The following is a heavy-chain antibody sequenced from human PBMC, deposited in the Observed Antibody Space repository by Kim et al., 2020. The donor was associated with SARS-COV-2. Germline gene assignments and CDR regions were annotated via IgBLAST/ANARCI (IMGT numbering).Heavy chain of an antibody. CDR1: GGSFSGYY. Sequence: SETLSLTCAVYGGSFSGYYWSWIRQPPGKGLEWIGEINHSGSTNYNPSLKSRVTISVDTSKNQFSLKLSSVTAADTAVYYCARGRPIAARHFDYWGQGTLVTVSS. CDR3: ARGRPIAARHFDY. D-gene: IGHD6-6*01. V-gene: IGHV4-34*01. CDR2: INHSGST. J-gene: IGHJ4*02.